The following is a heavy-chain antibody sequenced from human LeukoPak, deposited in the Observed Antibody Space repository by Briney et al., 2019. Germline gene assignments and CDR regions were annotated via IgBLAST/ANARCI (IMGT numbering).Heavy chain of an antibody. CDR2: ISSSSDYI. V-gene: IGHV3-21*03. CDR3: AREEGGAGLYGFDI. D-gene: IGHD1-26*01. Sequence: GGSLRLSCAASGFTFSSYSMNWVRQAPGKGLEWVSSISSSSDYIYYADSLKGRSTISRDNAKNSLYLQMNSLRAEDTAVYYCAREEGGAGLYGFDIWGQGTMVTVSS. J-gene: IGHJ3*02. CDR1: GFTFSSYS.